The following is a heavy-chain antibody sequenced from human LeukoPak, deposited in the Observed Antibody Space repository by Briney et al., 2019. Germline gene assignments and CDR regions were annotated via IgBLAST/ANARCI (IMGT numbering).Heavy chain of an antibody. Sequence: KSSETLSLTCTVSGGSISSGDYYWSWLRQPPGKGLEWIGYIYYSGSTYYNPSLKSRVTISVDTSKNQFSLKLSSVTAADTAVYYCARYSGYDDGYDYGGQGTLVTVSS. CDR3: ARYSGYDDGYDY. D-gene: IGHD5-12*01. J-gene: IGHJ4*02. CDR2: IYYSGST. CDR1: GGSISSGDYY. V-gene: IGHV4-30-4*01.